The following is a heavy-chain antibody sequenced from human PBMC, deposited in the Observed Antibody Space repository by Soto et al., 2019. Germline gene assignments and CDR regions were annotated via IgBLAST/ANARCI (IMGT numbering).Heavy chain of an antibody. D-gene: IGHD3-22*01. CDR2: ISGSGGST. CDR1: GFTFSSHA. J-gene: IGHJ4*02. CDR3: AKRPNYYDSSAPAD. V-gene: IGHV3-23*01. Sequence: PGGSLRLSCAASGFTFSSHAMSWVRQAPGKGLEWVSAISGSGGSTYYADSVKGRFTISRDNSKNTLYLQMNSLRAEDTAVYYCAKRPNYYDSSAPADWGQGTLVTVSS.